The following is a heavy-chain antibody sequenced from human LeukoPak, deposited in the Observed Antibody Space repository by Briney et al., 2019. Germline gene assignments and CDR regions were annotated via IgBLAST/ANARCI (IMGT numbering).Heavy chain of an antibody. V-gene: IGHV4-34*01. J-gene: IGHJ4*02. CDR3: ARDHWGGFDY. D-gene: IGHD7-27*01. CDR1: GESFSGYY. Sequence: PSETLSLTCAVYGESFSGYYWSWIRQPPGKGLEWIGEINHSGSTNYNPSLKSRVTISVDTSKNQFSLKLSSVTAADTAVYYCARDHWGGFDYWGQGTLVTVSS. CDR2: INHSGST.